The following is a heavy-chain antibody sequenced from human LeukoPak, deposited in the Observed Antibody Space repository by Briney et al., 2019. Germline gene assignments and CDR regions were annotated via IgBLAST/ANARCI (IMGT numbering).Heavy chain of an antibody. D-gene: IGHD6-6*01. CDR3: ARGDTGNTIAARLRFDY. V-gene: IGHV4-4*02. Sequence: SGTLSLTCVVSGGSISSSAWWTWVRQSPGKGLEWIGEINDRGTINYNPSLKSRVTISVDTSKSQFSLNLTSVTAADTAVYYCARGDTGNTIAARLRFDYWGQGNMVTVSS. CDR1: GGSISSSAW. J-gene: IGHJ4*02. CDR2: INDRGTI.